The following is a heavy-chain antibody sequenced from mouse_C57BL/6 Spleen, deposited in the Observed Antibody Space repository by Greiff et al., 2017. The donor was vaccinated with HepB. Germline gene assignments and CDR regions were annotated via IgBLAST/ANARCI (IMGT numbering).Heavy chain of an antibody. CDR2: IYPGDGDT. Sequence: QVQLKQSGPELVKPGASVKISCKASGYAFSSSWMNWVKQRPGKGLEWIGRIYPGDGDTNYNGKFKGKATLTADKSSSTAYMQLSSLTSEDSAVYFCARSYYYGSSHLFAYWGQGTLVTVSA. V-gene: IGHV1-82*01. CDR1: GYAFSSSW. CDR3: ARSYYYGSSHLFAY. D-gene: IGHD1-1*01. J-gene: IGHJ3*01.